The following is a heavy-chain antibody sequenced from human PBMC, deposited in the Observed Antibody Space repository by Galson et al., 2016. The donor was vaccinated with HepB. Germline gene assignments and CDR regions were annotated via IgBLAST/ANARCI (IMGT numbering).Heavy chain of an antibody. CDR2: ISYDGTNE. D-gene: IGHD6-13*01. CDR1: GFIFSDYG. CDR3: ARGVGYPLN. V-gene: IGHV3-30*03. Sequence: SLRLSCAGSGFIFSDYGMHWVRQAPGKGLEWLAVISYDGTNEFYIDSVKGRFTVSRDNNKNTVYLQMNSLRVEDTALYCCARGVGYPLNWGRGSLVTVSS. J-gene: IGHJ4*02.